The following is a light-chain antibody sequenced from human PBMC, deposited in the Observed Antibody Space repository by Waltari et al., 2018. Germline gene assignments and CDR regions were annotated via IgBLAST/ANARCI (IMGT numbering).Light chain of an antibody. Sequence: EIVLTQSPATVSLSPGERATLSCRASQSVSGYLAWYQQKPGQAPRLLLYDTANRATGIPARFSGSGSGTDFTLTISSLEPEDFATYYCQQCGDLPYTFGQGTKLEIK. V-gene: IGKV3-11*01. CDR1: QSVSGY. J-gene: IGKJ2*01. CDR3: QQCGDLPYT. CDR2: DTA.